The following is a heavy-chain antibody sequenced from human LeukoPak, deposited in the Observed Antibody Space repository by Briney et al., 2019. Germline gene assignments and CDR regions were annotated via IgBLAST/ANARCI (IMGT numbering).Heavy chain of an antibody. D-gene: IGHD4/OR15-4a*01. CDR3: VRSPIGAAFDA. J-gene: IGHJ3*01. CDR1: GGPITSYY. V-gene: IGHV4-4*07. Sequence: SETLSLTCIVSGGPITSYYWSWIRQPAGKGLEWIGRIYSTGSTNYNPSLESRVTMSVDLSKRQFSLKLNPVTAADTATYYCVRSPIGAAFDAWGPGTRVTVSS. CDR2: IYSTGST.